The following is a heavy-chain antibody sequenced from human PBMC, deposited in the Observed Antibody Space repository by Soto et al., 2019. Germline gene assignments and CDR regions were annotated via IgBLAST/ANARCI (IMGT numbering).Heavy chain of an antibody. CDR2: IRSKANSYAT. V-gene: IGHV3-73*01. CDR3: TSSTGGLFGY. J-gene: IGHJ4*02. Sequence: LRLSCAASGFTFSGSAMHWVRQASGKGLEWVGRIRSKANSYATAYAASVKGRFTISRDDSNNTAYLQMNSLKTEDTAVYYCTSSTGGLFGYWGQGTLVTVSS. D-gene: IGHD2-2*01. CDR1: GFTFSGSA.